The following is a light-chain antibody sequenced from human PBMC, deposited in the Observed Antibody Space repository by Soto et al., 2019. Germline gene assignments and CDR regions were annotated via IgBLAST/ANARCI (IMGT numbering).Light chain of an antibody. CDR1: SSDVGGYNH. J-gene: IGLJ2*01. Sequence: QSALTQPPSASGSPGQSVTISCTGTSSDVGGYNHVSWYQQHPGKAPRLMIYGVDKRPSGVPDRFSGYKSGNTASLTVAGLQAEDEADYYCSSYAGNTNVVFGGGTKLTVL. CDR3: SSYAGNTNVV. CDR2: GVD. V-gene: IGLV2-8*01.